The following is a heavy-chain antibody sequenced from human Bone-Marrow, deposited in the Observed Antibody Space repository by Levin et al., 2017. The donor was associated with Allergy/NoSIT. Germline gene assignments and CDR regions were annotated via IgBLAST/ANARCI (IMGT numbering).Heavy chain of an antibody. CDR1: GFSFSSHA. J-gene: IGHJ5*02. V-gene: IGHV3-23*01. Sequence: GGSLRLSCTASGFSFSSHAMSWVRQAPGQGLEWVSSITSAGTTHYADSAKGRFTISRDNYKDTMKLHMSSLGVEDPAFYYCANGGGNRYDQWGQGTLVTVSS. D-gene: IGHD3-16*02. CDR3: ANGGGNRYDQ. CDR2: ITSAGTT.